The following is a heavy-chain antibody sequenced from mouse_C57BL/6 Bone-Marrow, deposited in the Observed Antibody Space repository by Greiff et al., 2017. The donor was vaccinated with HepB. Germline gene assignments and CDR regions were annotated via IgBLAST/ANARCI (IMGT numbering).Heavy chain of an antibody. CDR3: ARSRRILYGYAMDY. V-gene: IGHV1-80*01. D-gene: IGHD1-1*01. J-gene: IGHJ4*01. CDR2: IYPGDGDT. Sequence: QVQLQQSGAELVKPGASVKISCKASGYAFSSYWMNWVKQRPGKGLEWIGQIYPGDGDTNDNGKFKGKATLTADKSSSTAYMQLSSLTSEDSAVYFCARSRRILYGYAMDYWGQGTSVTVSS. CDR1: GYAFSSYW.